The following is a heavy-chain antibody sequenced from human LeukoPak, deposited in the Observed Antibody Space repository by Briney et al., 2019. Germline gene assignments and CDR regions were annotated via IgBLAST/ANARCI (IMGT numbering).Heavy chain of an antibody. V-gene: IGHV3-48*02. D-gene: IGHD3-10*01. CDR1: GFTFSDYS. CDR2: ISSSTGTI. J-gene: IGHJ4*02. CDR3: AKISSGSYGYFDY. Sequence: GGSLRLSCAASGFTFSDYSMNWVRQAPGKGLEWVSYISSSTGTIHYADSVKGRFIISRDNAKNSLFLQMNILRDEDTAVYYCAKISSGSYGYFDYWGQGTLVTVSS.